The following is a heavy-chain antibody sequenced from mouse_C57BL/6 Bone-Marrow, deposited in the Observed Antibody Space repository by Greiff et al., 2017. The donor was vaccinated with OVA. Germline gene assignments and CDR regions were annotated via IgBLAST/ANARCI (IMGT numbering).Heavy chain of an antibody. CDR2: INPSSGYT. D-gene: IGHD4-1*01. Sequence: QVQLQQSGAELAKPGASVKLSCKASGYTFTSYWMHWVKQRPGQGLEWIGYINPSSGYTKYNQKFKDKATLTADKSSITAYMQLSSLTYEDSAVYYCASPGMAWFADWGQGTLVTVSA. CDR3: ASPGMAWFAD. CDR1: GYTFTSYW. V-gene: IGHV1-7*01. J-gene: IGHJ3*01.